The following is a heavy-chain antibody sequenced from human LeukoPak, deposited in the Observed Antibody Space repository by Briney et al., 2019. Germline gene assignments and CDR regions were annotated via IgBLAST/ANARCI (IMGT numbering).Heavy chain of an antibody. J-gene: IGHJ4*02. V-gene: IGHV3-23*01. CDR2: ISGSGVNT. CDR1: GFTFTSYA. Sequence: PGGSLRLSCAASGFTFTSYAKSWVRQARGKGLEWVSAISGSGVNTYYADSVKGRFTISGDNSKNTVYLQMNSLRAEDTALYYCVYCSSSSCYKTGNYFDSWGQGTPVTVSS. D-gene: IGHD2-2*02. CDR3: VYCSSSSCYKTGNYFDS.